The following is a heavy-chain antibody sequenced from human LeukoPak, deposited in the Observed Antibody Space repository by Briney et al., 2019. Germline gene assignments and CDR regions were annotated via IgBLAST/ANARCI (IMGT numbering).Heavy chain of an antibody. J-gene: IGHJ4*02. D-gene: IGHD2-15*01. CDR3: ARGGVVAATRTIDY. CDR1: GGSFSGYY. Sequence: KPSETLSLTCAVYGGSFSGYYWSWIRQPPGKGLEWIGEINHSGSTNYNPSLKSRVTISVDTSKNQFSLKLSSVTAADTAVYYCARGGVVAATRTIDYWGQGTLVTVPS. CDR2: INHSGST. V-gene: IGHV4-34*01.